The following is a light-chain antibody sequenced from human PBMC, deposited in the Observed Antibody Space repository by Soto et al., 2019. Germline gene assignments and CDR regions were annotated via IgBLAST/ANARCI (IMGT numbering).Light chain of an antibody. CDR1: SSDVGSYNF. V-gene: IGLV2-8*01. CDR2: EVT. J-gene: IGLJ1*01. CDR3: TSYAGSNNQV. Sequence: QSALTQPPSASGSPGQSVTISCTGTSSDVGSYNFVSWYQQYPGKAPKLMIYEVTKRPSGVPDRFSGSKSGNTASLTVSGLQAEDEADYYCTSYAGSNNQVFGTGTKVTVL.